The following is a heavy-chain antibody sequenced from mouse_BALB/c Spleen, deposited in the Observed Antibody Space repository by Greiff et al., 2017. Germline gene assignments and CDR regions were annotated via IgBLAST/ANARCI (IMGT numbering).Heavy chain of an antibody. J-gene: IGHJ1*01. Sequence: EVQLQQSGAELVKPGASVKLSCTASGFNIKDTYMHWVKQRPEQGLEWIGRIDPANGKTKYDPKFQGKATITADTYSNTDYLPLSSLTSEDTAVYYCASSSYWYFDVWGAGTTVTVSS. V-gene: IGHV14-3*02. CDR1: GFNIKDTY. CDR3: ASSSYWYFDV. CDR2: IDPANGKT. D-gene: IGHD1-1*01.